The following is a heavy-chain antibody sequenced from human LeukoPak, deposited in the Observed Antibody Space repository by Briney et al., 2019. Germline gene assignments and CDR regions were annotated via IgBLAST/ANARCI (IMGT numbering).Heavy chain of an antibody. J-gene: IGHJ6*02. CDR1: GFTFSSYG. D-gene: IGHD3-3*02. CDR2: IWYDGSNK. V-gene: IGHV3-33*01. Sequence: PGGALRLSCAASGFTFSSYGMHWVRQAPGKGLEWVAVIWYDGSNKYYADSVKGRFTISRDNSKNTRYLQMNSLRAEDTAVYYCARGHFWSGNYYGMDVWGQGTTVTVSS. CDR3: ARGHFWSGNYYGMDV.